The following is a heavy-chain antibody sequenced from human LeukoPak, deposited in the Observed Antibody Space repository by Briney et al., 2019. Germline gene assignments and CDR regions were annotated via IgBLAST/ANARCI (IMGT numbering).Heavy chain of an antibody. CDR2: INPNSGGT. CDR3: ARAPYGGYVGYYYYYMDV. Sequence: ASVKVSCKASGYTFTGYYMHWVRQAPGQGLEWMGWINPNSGGTNYAQKFQGRVTITADESTSTAYMELSSLRSEDTAVYYCARAPYGGYVGYYYYYMDVWGKGTTVTISS. CDR1: GYTFTGYY. V-gene: IGHV1-2*02. J-gene: IGHJ6*03. D-gene: IGHD5-12*01.